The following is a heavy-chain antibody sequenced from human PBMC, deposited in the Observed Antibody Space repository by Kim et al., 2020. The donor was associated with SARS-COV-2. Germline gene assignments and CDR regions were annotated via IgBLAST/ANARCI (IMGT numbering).Heavy chain of an antibody. CDR1: GGSFSGYY. CDR3: ASSSGYFRWVAY. V-gene: IGHV4-34*01. D-gene: IGHD3-22*01. J-gene: IGHJ4*02. Sequence: SETLSLTCAVYGGSFSGYYWNWIRQPPGKGLEWIGEINHSGSTNYNPSLKSRVTISVDTSKNQFSLKLSSVTAADTAVYYCASSSGYFRWVAYWGQGTLVTVSS. CDR2: INHSGST.